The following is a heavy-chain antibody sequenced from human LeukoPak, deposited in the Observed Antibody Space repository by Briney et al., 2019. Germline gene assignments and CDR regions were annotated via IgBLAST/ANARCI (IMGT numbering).Heavy chain of an antibody. D-gene: IGHD3-16*02. CDR1: GFTFSSYG. CDR2: IRYDGSNK. Sequence: PGGSLRLSCAASGFTFSSYGMHWVRQAPGKGLEWVAFIRYDGSNKYYADSVKGRFTISRDNAKNSLYLQMNSLRAEDTAVYYCANLFGGVIDLSDYWGQGTLVTVSS. CDR3: ANLFGGVIDLSDY. V-gene: IGHV3-30*02. J-gene: IGHJ4*02.